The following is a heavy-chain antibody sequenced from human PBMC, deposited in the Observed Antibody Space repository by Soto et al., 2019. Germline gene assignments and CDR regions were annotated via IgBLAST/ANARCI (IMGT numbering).Heavy chain of an antibody. Sequence: QVQLVESGGGVVQPGRSLRLSCAASGFTFRSYTMHWVRQAPGMGLDWVAVISYDGTNKYYADSVKGRFTISRDNSRNTLFLQMNSLRVDDTAMYYCARAAYCGNDCYYTAQRDHWGQGTLVTVSS. CDR3: ARAAYCGNDCYYTAQRDH. CDR2: ISYDGTNK. V-gene: IGHV3-30-3*01. J-gene: IGHJ4*02. D-gene: IGHD2-21*02. CDR1: GFTFRSYT.